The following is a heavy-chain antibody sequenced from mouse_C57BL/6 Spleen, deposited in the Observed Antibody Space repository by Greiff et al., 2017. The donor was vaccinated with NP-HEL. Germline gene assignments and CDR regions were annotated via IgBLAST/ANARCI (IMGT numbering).Heavy chain of an antibody. CDR2: IYPRSGNT. J-gene: IGHJ4*01. CDR3: ARFITTVGGAMDY. D-gene: IGHD1-1*01. CDR1: GYTFTSYG. Sequence: VQLQQSGAELARPGASVKLSCKASGYTFTSYGISWVKQRTGQGLEWIGEIYPRSGNTYYNEKFKGKATLTADKSSSTAYMELRSLTSEDSAVYFCARFITTVGGAMDYWGQGTSVTVSS. V-gene: IGHV1-81*01.